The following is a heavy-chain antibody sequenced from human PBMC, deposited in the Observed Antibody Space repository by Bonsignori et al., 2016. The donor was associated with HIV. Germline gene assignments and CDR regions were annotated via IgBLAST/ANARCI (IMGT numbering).Heavy chain of an antibody. D-gene: IGHD3-22*01. J-gene: IGHJ4*02. Sequence: ASVKVSCKASGYTFTGYYMHWVRQAPGQGLEWMGWINPNSGGTNYAQKFQGRVTMTRDTSISTAYMELSRLRSDDTAVYYCARGTRYYYDSSGYSVIFDYWGQGTLVTVSS. CDR1: GYTFTGYY. CDR3: ARGTRYYYDSSGYSVIFDY. CDR2: INPNSGGT. V-gene: IGHV1-2*02.